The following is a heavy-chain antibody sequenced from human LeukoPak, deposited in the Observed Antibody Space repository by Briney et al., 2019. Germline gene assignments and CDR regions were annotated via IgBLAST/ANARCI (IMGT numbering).Heavy chain of an antibody. Sequence: GASVKVSCKASGYTFTNYALHWVRQAPGQRLEWLGWINAGTDDTKYSQKFQGRVTMTTDTSTSTAYMELRSLRSDDTAVYYCARDNADGTDIVVVVAADYWGQGTLVTVSS. V-gene: IGHV1-3*01. CDR1: GYTFTNYA. CDR2: INAGTDDT. D-gene: IGHD2-15*01. CDR3: ARDNADGTDIVVVVAADY. J-gene: IGHJ4*02.